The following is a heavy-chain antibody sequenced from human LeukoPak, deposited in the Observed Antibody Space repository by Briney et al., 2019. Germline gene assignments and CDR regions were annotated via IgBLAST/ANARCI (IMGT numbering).Heavy chain of an antibody. CDR3: ATKLGSGYYYVY. V-gene: IGHV3-23*01. CDR2: ISGSGGST. J-gene: IGHJ4*02. CDR1: GFTFSSYA. Sequence: GGTLRLSCAASGFTFSSYAMSWVRQAPGKGLEWVSAISGSGGSTFYAFSVRGRFTISRDNSKNTLYLQMNSLRAEGTAVYYCATKLGSGYYYVYWGQGTLVTVSS. D-gene: IGHD5-12*01.